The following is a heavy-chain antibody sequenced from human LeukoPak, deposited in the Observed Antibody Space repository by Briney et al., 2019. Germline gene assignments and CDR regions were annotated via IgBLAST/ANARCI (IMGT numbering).Heavy chain of an antibody. J-gene: IGHJ6*03. V-gene: IGHV3-21*01. Sequence: NAGGSLRLSCAASGFTFNSYSMNWVRQAPGKGLEWVSSITSGSSYRFYADSVKGRFTISRDNAKNSLYLQMNSLRAEDTAVYYCARDPYSGSYGNYYCYFMDVWGKGTTVTISS. CDR3: ARDPYSGSYGNYYCYFMDV. CDR1: GFTFNSYS. D-gene: IGHD1-26*01. CDR2: ITSGSSYR.